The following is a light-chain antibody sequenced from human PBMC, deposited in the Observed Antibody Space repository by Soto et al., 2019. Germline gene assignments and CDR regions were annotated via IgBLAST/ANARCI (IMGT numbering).Light chain of an antibody. Sequence: DIQMTQSPSSLSASVGDRVTITCRASQGISIYLNWYQQKPGKAPKLLIYAASSLQSGVPSRFSGSESGTDFTLTITSLQPEDFATYYCQQSYNTPYTFGRGTKLEIK. CDR1: QGISIY. V-gene: IGKV1-39*01. CDR3: QQSYNTPYT. J-gene: IGKJ2*01. CDR2: AAS.